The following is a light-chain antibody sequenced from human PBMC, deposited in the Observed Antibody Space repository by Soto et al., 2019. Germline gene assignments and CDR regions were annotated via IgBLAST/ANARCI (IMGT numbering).Light chain of an antibody. CDR3: QQRTNWPPWT. Sequence: DIVLTQSPATLSLSPGARATLSCRASQSVSGYLAWYQQKPGQAPRLLIYDASNRSTGIPARFSGSGSGTDYTLTISSLESEDFAVYYCQQRTNWPPWTFGQGTRVEIK. J-gene: IGKJ1*01. CDR2: DAS. V-gene: IGKV3-11*01. CDR1: QSVSGY.